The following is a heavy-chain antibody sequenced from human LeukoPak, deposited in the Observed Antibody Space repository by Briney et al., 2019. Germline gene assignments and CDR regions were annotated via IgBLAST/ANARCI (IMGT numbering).Heavy chain of an antibody. J-gene: IGHJ5*02. CDR2: INHSGST. CDR3: ARLPWAVNSNWFDP. V-gene: IGHV4-34*01. D-gene: IGHD1-26*01. CDR1: GGSFSGYY. Sequence: PSETLSLTCAVYGGSFSGYYWSWIRQPPGKGLEWIGEINHSGSTNYNPSLKSRVTISVDTSKNQFSLKLSSVTAADTAVYYCARLPWAVNSNWFDPWGQGTLVTVSS.